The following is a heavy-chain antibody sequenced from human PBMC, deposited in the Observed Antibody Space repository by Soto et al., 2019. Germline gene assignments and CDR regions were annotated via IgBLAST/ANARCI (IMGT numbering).Heavy chain of an antibody. CDR1: GGSISSSNW. CDR3: AREYGSGRPPLPRRNMNNWFDP. Sequence: PSETLSLTCAVSGGSISSSNWWSWVRQPPGKGLEWIGEIYHSGSTNYNPSLKSRVTISVDKSKNQFSLKRSSATAADTAVYYCAREYGSGRPPLPRRNMNNWFDPWGQGTLVTVSS. CDR2: IYHSGST. D-gene: IGHD3-10*01. J-gene: IGHJ5*02. V-gene: IGHV4-4*02.